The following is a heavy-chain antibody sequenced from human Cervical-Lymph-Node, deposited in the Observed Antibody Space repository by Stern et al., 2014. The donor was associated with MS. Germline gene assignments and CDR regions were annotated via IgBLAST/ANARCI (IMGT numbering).Heavy chain of an antibody. CDR1: GYIFTNYW. Sequence: VQLVQSGAEVKEPGESLKISCKGSGYIFTNYWIGWVRQMPGKGLEWMGIIYPGDSDIRYSPSFRGQVPISADKATNTAYLQWSSLTASDTAMYYCARHAIVGLLSDYWGQGTLVTVSS. J-gene: IGHJ4*02. V-gene: IGHV5-51*01. CDR2: IYPGDSDI. D-gene: IGHD2-2*02. CDR3: ARHAIVGLLSDY.